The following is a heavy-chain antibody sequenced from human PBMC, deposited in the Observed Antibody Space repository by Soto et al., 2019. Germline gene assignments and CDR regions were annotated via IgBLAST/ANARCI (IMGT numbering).Heavy chain of an antibody. D-gene: IGHD1-26*01. Sequence: ASVKVSCKASGFTFTGHYIHWVRQAPGQGLEWMGWINPNSGGTSYAQKFQGRVTMTRDTSITTAYMELSRLSSDDTAVYYCAKSGSFFRTSLGYFDYWGQRNLVAVSS. J-gene: IGHJ4*02. CDR3: AKSGSFFRTSLGYFDY. CDR1: GFTFTGHY. V-gene: IGHV1-2*02. CDR2: INPNSGGT.